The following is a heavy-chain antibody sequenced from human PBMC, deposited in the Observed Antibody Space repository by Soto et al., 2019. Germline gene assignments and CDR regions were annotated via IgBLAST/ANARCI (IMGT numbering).Heavy chain of an antibody. J-gene: IGHJ4*02. Sequence: GGSLRLSCAASGFTFSSYGMHWVRQAPGKGLEWVAVISYDGSNKYYADSVKGRFTISRDNSKNTLYLQMNSLRAEDTAVYYCAKDLGVAAAGPLHFDYWGQGTLVTVSS. CDR2: ISYDGSNK. CDR1: GFTFSSYG. D-gene: IGHD6-13*01. CDR3: AKDLGVAAAGPLHFDY. V-gene: IGHV3-30*18.